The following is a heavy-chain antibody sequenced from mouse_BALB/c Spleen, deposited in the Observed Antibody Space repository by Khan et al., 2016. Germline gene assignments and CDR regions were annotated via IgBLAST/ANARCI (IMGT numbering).Heavy chain of an antibody. D-gene: IGHD2-4*01. CDR3: ADYDGSWFAY. J-gene: IGHJ3*01. CDR1: GFNIKDAY. CDR2: IDPANGNT. V-gene: IGHV14-3*02. Sequence: VQLKESGAELVKPGASVKLSCTASGFNIKDAYMHWVKQRPEQGLEWIGRIDPANGNTKYDPKFQGKATITADTSSNTAYLQLSSLTSEDTAVYYCADYDGSWFAYWGQGTLVTVSA.